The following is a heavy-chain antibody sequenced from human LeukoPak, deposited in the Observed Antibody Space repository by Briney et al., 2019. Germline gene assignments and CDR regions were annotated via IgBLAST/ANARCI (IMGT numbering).Heavy chain of an antibody. V-gene: IGHV3-7*03. CDR2: IKQDGSVK. CDR3: AKDPEYQPADY. D-gene: IGHD2-2*01. J-gene: IGHJ4*02. Sequence: PGGSLRLSCAASGFIFNNYWMTWVRQAPGKGLEWVANIKQDGSVKYYVDSVEGRFTISRDNAKNSLYLQMNSLRAEDTAVYYCAKDPEYQPADYWGQGTLVTVSS. CDR1: GFIFNNYW.